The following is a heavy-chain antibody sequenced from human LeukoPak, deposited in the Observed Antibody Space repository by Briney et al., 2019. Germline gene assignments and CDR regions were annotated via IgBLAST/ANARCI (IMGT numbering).Heavy chain of an antibody. J-gene: IGHJ4*02. CDR2: INHSGST. Sequence: PSETLSLTCAVYGGSFSGYYWSWIRQPPGKGLEWIGEINHSGSTNHNPSLKSRVTISVDTSKNQFSLKLSSVTAADTAVYYCARGSGQGQWLVRGRRYFDYWGQGTLVTVSS. CDR3: ARGSGQGQWLVRGRRYFDY. CDR1: GGSFSGYY. D-gene: IGHD6-19*01. V-gene: IGHV4-34*01.